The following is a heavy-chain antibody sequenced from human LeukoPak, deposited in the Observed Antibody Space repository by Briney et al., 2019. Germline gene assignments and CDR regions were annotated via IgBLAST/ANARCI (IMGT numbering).Heavy chain of an antibody. J-gene: IGHJ5*02. Sequence: SETLSLTCAVYGGSFSGYYWSWIRQPPGKGLEWIGEINHSGSTYYNPSLKSRVTISVDTSKNQFSLNLISVTAADTAVYSCARETYSSSFFDPWGQGTLVTVSS. CDR2: INHSGST. V-gene: IGHV4-34*09. D-gene: IGHD6-13*01. CDR3: ARETYSSSFFDP. CDR1: GGSFSGYY.